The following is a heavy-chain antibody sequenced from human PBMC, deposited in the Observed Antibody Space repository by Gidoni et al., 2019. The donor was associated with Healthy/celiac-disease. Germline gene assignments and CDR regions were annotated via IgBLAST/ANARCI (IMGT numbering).Heavy chain of an antibody. CDR1: GFTFSSYS. Sequence: EVQLVESGGGLVKPGGSLRLSCAASGFTFSSYSMNWVRQAPGKGLEWVSSISSSSYYIYYADSLKGRFTISRDNAKNSLYLQMNSLRAEDTAVYYCARQQLELPYDAFDIWGQGTMVTVSS. D-gene: IGHD1-7*01. CDR3: ARQQLELPYDAFDI. J-gene: IGHJ3*02. CDR2: ISSSSYYI. V-gene: IGHV3-21*01.